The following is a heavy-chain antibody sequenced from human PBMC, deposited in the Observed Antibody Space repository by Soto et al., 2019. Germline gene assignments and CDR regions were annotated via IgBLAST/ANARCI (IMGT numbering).Heavy chain of an antibody. J-gene: IGHJ4*02. CDR2: ISGSGGST. Sequence: GGSLRLSCAASGFTFTDYVMSWVRQAPGKGLEWVSAISGSGGSTYYADSVKGRFTISRDNSKNTLYLQMNSLRAEDTAVYYCASLNPLNIITFDYWGQGTLVTVSS. CDR1: GFTFTDYV. V-gene: IGHV3-23*01. D-gene: IGHD3-10*01. CDR3: ASLNPLNIITFDY.